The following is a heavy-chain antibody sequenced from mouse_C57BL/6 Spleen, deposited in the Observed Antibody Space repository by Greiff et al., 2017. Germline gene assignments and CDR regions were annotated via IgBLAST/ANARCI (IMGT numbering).Heavy chain of an antibody. D-gene: IGHD2-4*01. CDR1: GYTFTSYW. CDR3: ARNDYDGAY. V-gene: IGHV1-64*01. Sequence: VQLQQPGAELVKPGASVKLSCKASGYTFTSYWMHWVKQRPGQGLEWIGMIHPNSGSTNYNEKFKSKATLTVDKSSSTAYMQLSSLTSEDSAVYYGARNDYDGAYWGQGTLVTVSA. J-gene: IGHJ3*01. CDR2: IHPNSGST.